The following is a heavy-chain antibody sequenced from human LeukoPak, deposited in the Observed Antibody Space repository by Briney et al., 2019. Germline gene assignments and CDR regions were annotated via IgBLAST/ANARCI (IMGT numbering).Heavy chain of an antibody. D-gene: IGHD1-26*01. CDR3: ARCWGSGIYLFDAFDI. Sequence: SQTLSLTCAISGDSVSSNSAAWNWIRQSPSRGLEWLGRTYYRSKWYNDYAVSVKSRITINPDTSKNQFSLQLNSVTPEDTAVYYCARCWGSGIYLFDAFDIWGQGTMVTVSS. CDR2: TYYRSKWYN. CDR1: GDSVSSNSAA. J-gene: IGHJ3*02. V-gene: IGHV6-1*01.